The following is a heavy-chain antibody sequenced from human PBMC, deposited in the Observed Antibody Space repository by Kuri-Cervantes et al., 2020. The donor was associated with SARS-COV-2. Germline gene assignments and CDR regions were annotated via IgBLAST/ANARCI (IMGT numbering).Heavy chain of an antibody. CDR1: GYTFTSYG. CDR2: ISAYNGNT. V-gene: IGHV1-18*01. J-gene: IGHJ4*02. D-gene: IGHD3-10*01. CDR3: ARDSGSRLLWFGELWLDY. Sequence: ASVKVSCKASGYTFTSYGISRVRQAPGQGLEWMGWISAYNGNTNYAQKLQGRVTMTTDTSTSTAYMELRSLRSDDTAVYYCARDSGSRLLWFGELWLDYWGQGTLVTVSS.